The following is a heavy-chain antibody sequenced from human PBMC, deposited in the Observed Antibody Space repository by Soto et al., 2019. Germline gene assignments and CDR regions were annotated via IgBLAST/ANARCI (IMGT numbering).Heavy chain of an antibody. J-gene: IGHJ5*02. CDR1: GGSISSGDYY. CDR3: AGRWGGYHYGS. Sequence: QVQLQESGPGLVKPSQTLSLTCTVSGGSISSGDYYWSWIRQPPGKGLEWIGDIYYSGSTYYNPSLRSRVTMSVGTPKNPFSLKLSSVTAADTAVYCCAGRWGGYHYGSWGRGTLVTVSS. V-gene: IGHV4-30-4*01. D-gene: IGHD3-22*01. CDR2: IYYSGST.